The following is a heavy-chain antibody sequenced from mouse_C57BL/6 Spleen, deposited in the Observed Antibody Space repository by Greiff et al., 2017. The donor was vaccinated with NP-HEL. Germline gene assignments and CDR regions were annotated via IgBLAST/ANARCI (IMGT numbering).Heavy chain of an antibody. Sequence: EVKVVESGGGLVQPGGSLKLSCAASGFTFSDYYMYWVRQTPEKRLEWVAYISNGGGSTYYPDTVKGRFTISRDNAKNTLYLQMSRLKSEDTAMYYCARHGYGDGYWDWYFDVWGTGTTVTVSS. D-gene: IGHD2-3*01. V-gene: IGHV5-12*01. CDR1: GFTFSDYY. CDR3: ARHGYGDGYWDWYFDV. J-gene: IGHJ1*03. CDR2: ISNGGGST.